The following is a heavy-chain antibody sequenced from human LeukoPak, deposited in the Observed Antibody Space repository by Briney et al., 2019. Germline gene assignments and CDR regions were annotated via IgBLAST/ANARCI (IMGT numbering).Heavy chain of an antibody. CDR2: TSGSGGST. J-gene: IGHJ4*02. Sequence: GGSLRRSCAASGFTFSSYGMSWVRQAPGKGLEWVSATSGSGGSTYYADSVKGRFTISRDNSKNTLYLQMNSLRAEDTAVYYCAKDRRYYYDSSGYCDYWGQGTLVTVSS. CDR1: GFTFSSYG. V-gene: IGHV3-23*01. CDR3: AKDRRYYYDSSGYCDY. D-gene: IGHD3-22*01.